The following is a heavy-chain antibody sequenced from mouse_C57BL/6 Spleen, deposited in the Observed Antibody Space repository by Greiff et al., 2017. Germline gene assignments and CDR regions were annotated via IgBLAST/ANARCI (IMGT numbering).Heavy chain of an antibody. V-gene: IGHV3-6*01. CDR2: ISYDGSN. CDR1: GYSITSGYY. CDR3: ARGERYYAMDY. J-gene: IGHJ4*01. Sequence: EVKLMESGPGLVKPSQSLSLTCSVTGYSITSGYYWNWIRQFPGNKLEWMGYISYDGSNNYNPSLKNRISITRDTSKNQFFLKLNSVTTEDTATYYCARGERYYAMDYWGQGTSVTVSS.